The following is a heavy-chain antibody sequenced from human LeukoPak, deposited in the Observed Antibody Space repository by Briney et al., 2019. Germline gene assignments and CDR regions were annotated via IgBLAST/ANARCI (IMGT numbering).Heavy chain of an antibody. V-gene: IGHV3-23*01. CDR3: AKDLRLGSTNYYYDMDV. D-gene: IGHD2-2*01. CDR1: GFTIITYA. J-gene: IGHJ6*02. CDR2: ISGSGGST. Sequence: GSLRLSCAASGFTIITYAMSWVRQAPGKGLEWVSAISGSGGSTYYADSVKGRFTISRDNSKNTLYLQMNSLRAEDTAMYYCAKDLRLGSTNYYYDMDVWGQETTVTVSS.